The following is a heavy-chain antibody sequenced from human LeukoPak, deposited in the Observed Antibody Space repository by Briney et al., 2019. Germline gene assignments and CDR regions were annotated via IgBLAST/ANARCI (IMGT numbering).Heavy chain of an antibody. CDR3: ARGDYYDSGIWYYFDY. Sequence: SETLSLTCTVSGGSISSYYWSWIRQPPGKGLEWIGYIYYSGSTNYNPSLKSRVTISVDTSKNQFSVKLSSVTAADTAVYYCARGDYYDSGIWYYFDYWGQGTLVTVFS. CDR1: GGSISSYY. V-gene: IGHV4-59*01. J-gene: IGHJ4*02. D-gene: IGHD3-22*01. CDR2: IYYSGST.